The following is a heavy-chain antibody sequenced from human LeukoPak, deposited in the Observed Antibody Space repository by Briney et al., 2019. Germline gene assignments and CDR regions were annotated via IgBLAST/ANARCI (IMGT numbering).Heavy chain of an antibody. CDR2: IRYDGSNE. V-gene: IGHV3-30*02. CDR3: AKDVLTRDWEGGY. J-gene: IGHJ4*02. D-gene: IGHD2-21*02. Sequence: QSGGSLRLSCVASGSTFSSYGMHWVRQAPGKGLEWVAFIRYDGSNEYYADSLKGRFTISRDNSKNTLYLQMNSLRTDDTAVYYCAKDVLTRDWEGGYWGQGALVTVSS. CDR1: GSTFSSYG.